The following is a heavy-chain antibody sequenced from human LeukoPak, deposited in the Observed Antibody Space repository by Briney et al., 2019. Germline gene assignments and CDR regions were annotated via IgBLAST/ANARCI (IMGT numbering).Heavy chain of an antibody. V-gene: IGHV3-48*03. CDR3: ATILGATSGDY. J-gene: IGHJ4*02. CDR2: ISSSGSTI. D-gene: IGHD1-26*01. Sequence: PGGSLRLSYAASGFTFSSYEMNWVRQAPGKGLEWVSYISSSGSTIYYADSVKGRFTISRDNAKNSLYLQMNSLRAEDTAVYYCATILGATSGDYWGQGTLVTVSS. CDR1: GFTFSSYE.